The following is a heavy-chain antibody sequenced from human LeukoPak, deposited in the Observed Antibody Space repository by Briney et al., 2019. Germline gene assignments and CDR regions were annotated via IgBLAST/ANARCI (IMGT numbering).Heavy chain of an antibody. CDR2: INHSGST. Sequence: SETLSLTCAVYGGSFSGYYWSWIRQPPGKGLEWIGEINHSGSTNYNPSLKSRVTISVDTSKNQFSLKLSSVTAADTAVYYCASESSGNFDYWGQGTLVTVSS. CDR3: ASESSGNFDY. J-gene: IGHJ4*02. D-gene: IGHD3-22*01. CDR1: GGSFSGYY. V-gene: IGHV4-34*01.